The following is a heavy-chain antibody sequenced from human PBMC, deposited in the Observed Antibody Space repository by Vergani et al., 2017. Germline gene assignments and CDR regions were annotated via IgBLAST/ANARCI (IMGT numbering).Heavy chain of an antibody. CDR2: INPSGGST. Sequence: VQLVQSGAEVKKPGASVKVSCKASGYTFTSYYMHWVRQAPGQGLEWMGIINPSGGSTSYAQKFQGRVTMTSDTSTSTVYMELSSLRSEDTAVYYCARPHGGILPPDPRRLDYWGQGTLVTVSS. CDR3: ARPHGGILPPDPRRLDY. CDR1: GYTFTSYY. V-gene: IGHV1-46*03. J-gene: IGHJ4*02.